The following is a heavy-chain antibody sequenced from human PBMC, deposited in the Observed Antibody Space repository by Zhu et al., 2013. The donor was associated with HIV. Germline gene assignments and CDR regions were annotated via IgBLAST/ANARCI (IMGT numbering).Heavy chain of an antibody. Sequence: QVQLVQSGAEVKKPGASVKVSCKASGYTFTGYYIHWVRQAPGQGLEWMGWINSNSGGTNYAQRFQGRVTMTRDTSISTAYMELSRLRSDDTAVYYCARVREEGDGAYYYHYMDVWGKGTTVTVSS. CDR2: INSNSGGT. D-gene: IGHD3-10*01. CDR1: GYTFTGYY. V-gene: IGHV1-2*02. J-gene: IGHJ6*03. CDR3: ARVREEGDGAYYYHYMDV.